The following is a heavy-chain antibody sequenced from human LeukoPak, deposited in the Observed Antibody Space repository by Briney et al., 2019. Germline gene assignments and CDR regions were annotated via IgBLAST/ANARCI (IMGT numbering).Heavy chain of an antibody. Sequence: GGSLRLSCAASGFTFSSYDMHWVRQATGKGLEWVSAIGTAGGPYYPGSVKGRFTISRENAKNSLYLQMNSLRAGDTAVYYCARGIAVAGPFDYWGQGTPVTVSS. V-gene: IGHV3-13*05. CDR3: ARGIAVAGPFDY. CDR1: GFTFSSYD. J-gene: IGHJ4*02. CDR2: IGTAGGP. D-gene: IGHD6-19*01.